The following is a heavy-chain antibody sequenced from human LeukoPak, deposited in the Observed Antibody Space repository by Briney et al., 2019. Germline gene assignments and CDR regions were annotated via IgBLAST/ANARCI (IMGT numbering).Heavy chain of an antibody. CDR3: AKDRTVTTTPYYFDY. CDR1: GFTFSSYG. V-gene: IGHV3-30*02. Sequence: GGSLRLSCAASGFTFSSYGMHWVRQAPGKGLEWVAFIRYDGSNKYYADSVKGRFTISRDDSKNTLYLQMNSLRAEDTAVYYCAKDRTVTTTPYYFDYWGQGTLVTVSS. CDR2: IRYDGSNK. D-gene: IGHD4-17*01. J-gene: IGHJ4*02.